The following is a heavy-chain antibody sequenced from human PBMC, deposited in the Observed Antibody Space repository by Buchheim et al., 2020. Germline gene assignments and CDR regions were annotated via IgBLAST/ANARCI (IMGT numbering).Heavy chain of an antibody. CDR2: ISYDGSNK. Sequence: QVQLVESGGGVVQPGRSLRLSCAASGFTFSSYAMHWVRQAPGKGLEWVAVISYDGSNKHYADSVKGLFTISRDNANSTLSLQMNSLRTEDTAVYYCARDPNALLLIDYWGQGTL. CDR1: GFTFSSYA. D-gene: IGHD1-26*01. V-gene: IGHV3-30*04. J-gene: IGHJ4*02. CDR3: ARDPNALLLIDY.